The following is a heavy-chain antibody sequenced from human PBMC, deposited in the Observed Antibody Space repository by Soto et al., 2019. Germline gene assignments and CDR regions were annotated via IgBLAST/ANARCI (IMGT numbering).Heavy chain of an antibody. D-gene: IGHD4-17*01. CDR2: IYYSGST. V-gene: IGHV4-59*01. CDR3: ARSQTTVTSYDY. J-gene: IGHJ4*02. Sequence: PSETLSRTCTVSGGSISSYYWSWIRQPPGKGLEWIGYIYYSGSTNYNPSLKSRVTISVDTSKNQFSLKLSSVTAADTAVYYCARSQTTVTSYDYWGQGTLVTVSS. CDR1: GGSISSYY.